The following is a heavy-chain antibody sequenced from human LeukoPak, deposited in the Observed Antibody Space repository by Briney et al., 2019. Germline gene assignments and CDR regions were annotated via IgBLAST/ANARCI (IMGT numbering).Heavy chain of an antibody. CDR2: IYHSGST. V-gene: IGHV4-38-2*02. Sequence: SETLSLTCTVSGGSISSGYYWGWIRQPPGKGLEWIGSIYHSGSTYYNPSLKSRVTISVDTSKNQFSLKLSSVTAADTAVYYCARVNMVRGVIIQYYFDYWGQGTLVTVSS. J-gene: IGHJ4*02. CDR1: GGSISSGYY. CDR3: ARVNMVRGVIIQYYFDY. D-gene: IGHD3-10*01.